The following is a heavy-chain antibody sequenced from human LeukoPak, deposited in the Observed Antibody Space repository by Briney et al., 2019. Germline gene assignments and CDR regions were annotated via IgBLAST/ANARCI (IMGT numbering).Heavy chain of an antibody. CDR1: GGSIRSSSYY. V-gene: IGHV4-39*07. D-gene: IGHD2/OR15-2a*01. J-gene: IGHJ4*02. CDR2: IYYSGST. Sequence: SETLSLTCSVSGGSIRSSSYYWGWIRQPPGTGLEWIGSIYYSGSTYYNSSLKSRVTISDDTSKNQFSLILRSVTAADTAVYYCAGTMGSESFSTFHYWGQGTLVTVSS. CDR3: AGTMGSESFSTFHY.